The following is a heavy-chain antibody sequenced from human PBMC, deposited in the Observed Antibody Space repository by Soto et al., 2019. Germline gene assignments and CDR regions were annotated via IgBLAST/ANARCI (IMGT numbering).Heavy chain of an antibody. CDR2: ISGSGGST. D-gene: IGHD3-22*01. J-gene: IGHJ4*01. Sequence: HPGGSLRLSCAASGFTFSSYAMSWVRQAPGKGLEWVSAISGSGGSTYYADSVKGRFTISRDNSKNTLYLQMNSLRAEDTAVYYGAKGYIPSRIVVDNTTSFDFWGQGTLVTVSS. CDR1: GFTFSSYA. V-gene: IGHV3-23*01. CDR3: AKGYIPSRIVVDNTTSFDF.